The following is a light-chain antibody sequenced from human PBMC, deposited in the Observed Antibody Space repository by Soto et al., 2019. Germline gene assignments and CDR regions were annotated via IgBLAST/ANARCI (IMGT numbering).Light chain of an antibody. Sequence: EIVLTQSPATLSLSPGERATLSCRASQSINRHLAWYQQKPGQAPRLLILDASDRATGIPARFSGSGSGTDFNLTISSLEPEDFSVYYCQQRSNWPPVTFGGGTKVEIK. CDR2: DAS. CDR1: QSINRH. V-gene: IGKV3-11*01. J-gene: IGKJ4*01. CDR3: QQRSNWPPVT.